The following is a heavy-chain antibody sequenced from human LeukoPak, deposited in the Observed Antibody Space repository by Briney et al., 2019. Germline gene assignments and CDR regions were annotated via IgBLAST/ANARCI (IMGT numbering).Heavy chain of an antibody. CDR1: GGSISSYY. Sequence: SETLSLTCTVSGGSISSYYWSWIRQPPGKGLEWIGYIYYSGSTNYNPSLKSRVTISVDTSKNQFSLKLSSVTAADTAVYYCAREGYVEMATTDAFDLWGQGTMVTVSS. CDR2: IYYSGST. V-gene: IGHV4-59*01. D-gene: IGHD5-24*01. J-gene: IGHJ3*01. CDR3: AREGYVEMATTDAFDL.